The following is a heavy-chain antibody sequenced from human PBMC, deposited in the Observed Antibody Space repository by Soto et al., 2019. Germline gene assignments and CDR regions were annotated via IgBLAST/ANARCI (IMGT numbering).Heavy chain of an antibody. V-gene: IGHV4-30-4*01. Sequence: TSETLSLTCTVSGGSISSGDYYWSWIRQPPGKGLEWIGYIYYSGSTYYNPSLKSRVTISVDTSKNQFSLKLSSVTAADTAVYYCARGGPNYYYYGMDVWGQGTTVTVSS. D-gene: IGHD2-15*01. CDR1: GGSISSGDYY. CDR2: IYYSGST. J-gene: IGHJ6*02. CDR3: ARGGPNYYYYGMDV.